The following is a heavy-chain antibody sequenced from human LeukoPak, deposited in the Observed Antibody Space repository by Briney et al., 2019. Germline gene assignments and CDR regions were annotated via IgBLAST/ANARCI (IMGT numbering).Heavy chain of an antibody. CDR3: ASKALYDFWSGPDY. CDR1: GGSFSGYY. D-gene: IGHD3-3*01. J-gene: IGHJ4*02. Sequence: SETLSLTCAVYGGSFSGYYWSWIRQPPGKGLEWIGEINHSGSTNYNPSLKSRVTISVDTSNNQFSLKLSSVTAADTAVYYCASKALYDFWSGPDYWGQGTLVTVSS. V-gene: IGHV4-34*01. CDR2: INHSGST.